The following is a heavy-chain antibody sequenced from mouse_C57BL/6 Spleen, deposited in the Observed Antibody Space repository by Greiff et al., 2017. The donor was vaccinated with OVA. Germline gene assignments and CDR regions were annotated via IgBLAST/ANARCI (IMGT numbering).Heavy chain of an antibody. V-gene: IGHV3-6*01. J-gene: IGHJ1*03. CDR1: GYSITSGYY. Sequence: EVQLQESGPGLVKPSQSLSLTCSVTGYSITSGYYWNWIRQFPGNKLEWMGYISYDGSNNYNPSLKNRISNTRDTSKNQFFLKLNSVTTEDTATYYCARGLLRSRYFDVWGTGTTVTVSS. D-gene: IGHD1-1*01. CDR2: ISYDGSN. CDR3: ARGLLRSRYFDV.